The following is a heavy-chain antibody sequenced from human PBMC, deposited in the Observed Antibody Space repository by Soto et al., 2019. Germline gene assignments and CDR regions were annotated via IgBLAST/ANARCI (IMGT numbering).Heavy chain of an antibody. J-gene: IGHJ4*02. CDR3: ARDSPPVDY. CDR1: GGPYSKYS. CDR2: IIPIFDIT. Sequence: GASVKVSCKASGGPYSKYSISWVRQAPGQGLEWMGRIIPIFDITNYAQKFQGRVTITADKSTSTVYMELRSLRSEDTAVYYCARDSPPVDYWGQGTLVTVSS. V-gene: IGHV1-69*04.